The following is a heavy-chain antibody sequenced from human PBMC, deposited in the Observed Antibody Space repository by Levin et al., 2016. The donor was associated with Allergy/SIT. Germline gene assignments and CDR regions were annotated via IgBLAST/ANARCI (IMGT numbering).Heavy chain of an antibody. J-gene: IGHJ5*02. Sequence: SETLSLTCTVSGGSISRYYWNWIRQPPGKGLDWIGYISYGGSTNYNPSLKSRVTISEDTSKNQFSLKLSSVTAADTAVYYCARDGVLRYFDWQNPYNWFDPWGQGTLVTVSS. CDR2: ISYGGST. V-gene: IGHV4-59*12. D-gene: IGHD3-9*01. CDR1: GGSISRYY. CDR3: ARDGVLRYFDWQNPYNWFDP.